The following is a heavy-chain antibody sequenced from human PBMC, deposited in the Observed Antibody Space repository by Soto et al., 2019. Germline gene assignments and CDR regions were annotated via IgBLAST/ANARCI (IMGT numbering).Heavy chain of an antibody. D-gene: IGHD2-15*01. CDR1: GYTLTDIS. CDR3: ARCSGGTCYASYAFDI. J-gene: IGHJ3*02. V-gene: IGHV1-24*01. Sequence: SVQVSCNVSGYTLTDISMHWVRQAPGKGLEWMGWNVADTGDTNYAHNLQGRVTLITDTSTSTAYMELRSLMYDDTAVYYCARCSGGTCYASYAFDIWGQGTMVTVSS. CDR2: NVADTGDT.